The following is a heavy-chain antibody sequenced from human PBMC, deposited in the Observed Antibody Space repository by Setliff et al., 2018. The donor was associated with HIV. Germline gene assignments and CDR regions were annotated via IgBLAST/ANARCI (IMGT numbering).Heavy chain of an antibody. CDR1: GFTFSSYS. D-gene: IGHD3-22*01. Sequence: GALRLSCAASGFTFSSYSMNWVRQAPGKGLEWVSSISSSSSYIYYADSVKGRFTISRDNAQNSLYLQMNSLRAEDTAVYYCARGPYYYDSSGPFDYWGQGRLVTVSS. V-gene: IGHV3-21*01. J-gene: IGHJ4*02. CDR2: ISSSSSYI. CDR3: ARGPYYYDSSGPFDY.